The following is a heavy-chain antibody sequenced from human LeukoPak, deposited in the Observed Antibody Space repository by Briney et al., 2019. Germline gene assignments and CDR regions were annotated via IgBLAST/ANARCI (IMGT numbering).Heavy chain of an antibody. D-gene: IGHD3-10*01. J-gene: IGHJ6*02. CDR1: GGSFSGYY. Sequence: SETLSLTSAVYGGSFSGYYWSWIRQPPGKGLEWIGEINHSGSTNYNPSLKSRVTISVDTSKNQFSLKLSSVTAADTAVYYCARGRGYMVRGAYYYYGMDVWGQGTTVTVSS. CDR2: INHSGST. CDR3: ARGRGYMVRGAYYYYGMDV. V-gene: IGHV4-34*01.